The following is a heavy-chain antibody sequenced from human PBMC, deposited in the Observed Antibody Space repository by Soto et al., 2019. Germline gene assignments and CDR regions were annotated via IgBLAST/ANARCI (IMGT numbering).Heavy chain of an antibody. D-gene: IGHD6-6*01. CDR3: AREDHSSSSTYFDY. Sequence: QVQLQESGPGLVKPSETLSLTCTVSGGSISSYYWSWIRQPPGKGLEWIGYIYYSGSTNYNPSLKSRVTISVDTSKNQFSLKLSSVTAADTAVYYCAREDHSSSSTYFDYWGQGTLVTVSS. V-gene: IGHV4-59*01. J-gene: IGHJ4*02. CDR1: GGSISSYY. CDR2: IYYSGST.